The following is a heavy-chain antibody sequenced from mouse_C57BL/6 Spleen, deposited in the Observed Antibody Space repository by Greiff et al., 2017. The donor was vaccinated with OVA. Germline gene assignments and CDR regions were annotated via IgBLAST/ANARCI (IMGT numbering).Heavy chain of an antibody. CDR3: ALSLGYGASFAY. Sequence: QVQLQQSGAELVKPGASVKMSCKASGYTFTTYPIEWMKQNHGKSLEWIGYFHPYNDDTKYNDKFKGKATLSVEKSSNTVYLDLIRLTSDDSAVYYCALSLGYGASFAYWGQGTLVTVS. V-gene: IGHV1-47*01. D-gene: IGHD1-2*01. J-gene: IGHJ3*01. CDR1: GYTFTTYP. CDR2: FHPYNDDT.